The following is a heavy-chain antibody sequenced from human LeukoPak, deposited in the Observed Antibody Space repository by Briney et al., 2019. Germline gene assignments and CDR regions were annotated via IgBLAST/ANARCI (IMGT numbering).Heavy chain of an antibody. Sequence: GGSLRLSCEASEFTFDDYGMSWVRQLPGKGLEWVSGINRNGDSTDYAGSVKGRFTISRDNAKNSHFLQMNSLRVEDTALYYCARGFRNGPFDCWGQGTLVTVSS. CDR1: EFTFDDYG. V-gene: IGHV3-20*04. D-gene: IGHD2-8*01. CDR2: INRNGDST. J-gene: IGHJ4*02. CDR3: ARGFRNGPFDC.